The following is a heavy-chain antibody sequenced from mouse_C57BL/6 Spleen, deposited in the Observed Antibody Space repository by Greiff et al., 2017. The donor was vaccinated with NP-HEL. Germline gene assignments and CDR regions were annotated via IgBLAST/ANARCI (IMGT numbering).Heavy chain of an antibody. CDR2: IYPGDGDT. D-gene: IGHD1-1*01. CDR1: GYAFSSSW. CDR3: ARGVYGSSYEAMDY. J-gene: IGHJ4*01. V-gene: IGHV1-82*01. Sequence: VQGVESGPELVQPGASVKISCKASGYAFSSSWMNWVQQRPGKGLEWIGRIYPGDGDTNYNGKFKGKATLTADKSSSTAYMQLSSLTSEDSAVYFCARGVYGSSYEAMDYWGQGTSVTVSS.